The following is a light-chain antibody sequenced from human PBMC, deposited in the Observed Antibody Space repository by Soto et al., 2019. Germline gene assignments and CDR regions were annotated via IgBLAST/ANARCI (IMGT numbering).Light chain of an antibody. V-gene: IGLV2-8*01. J-gene: IGLJ1*01. CDR3: SSYAGRNNYV. Sequence: QSVLTQPPSASGSPGQSVTISCTGTSSDVGGYNYVSWYQQHPGKAPKLMIYEVSKRPSGVPDRFSGSKSGNTATQTVSGLQDEEEADYYFSSYAGRNNYVFGTGTKLTVL. CDR2: EVS. CDR1: SSDVGGYNY.